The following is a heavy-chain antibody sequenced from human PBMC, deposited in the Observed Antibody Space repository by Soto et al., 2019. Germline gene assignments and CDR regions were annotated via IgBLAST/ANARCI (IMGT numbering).Heavy chain of an antibody. J-gene: IGHJ5*02. Sequence: PGEPLKISCKGSGYNFNIYWIGWVRQMPGKGPEWMGIIYPGDSNTRYSPSFQGQVIISADKSISTAYLQWSSLKASDTAIYYCARTSPNWFDPWGQGTLVTVYS. CDR1: GYNFNIYW. CDR2: IYPGDSNT. CDR3: ARTSPNWFDP. V-gene: IGHV5-51*01.